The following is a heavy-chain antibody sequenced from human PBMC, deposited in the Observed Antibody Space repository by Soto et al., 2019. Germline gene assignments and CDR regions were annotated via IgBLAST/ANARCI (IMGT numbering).Heavy chain of an antibody. CDR1: GFTVSSNY. D-gene: IGHD1-26*01. CDR2: IYSGGST. CDR3: ARAGSYAVGAFDI. J-gene: IGHJ3*02. Sequence: GGSLRLSCAASGFTVSSNYMSWVRQAPGKGLEWVSVIYSGGSTYYADSVKGRFTISRDNSKNTLYLQMNSLRAEDTAVYYCARAGSYAVGAFDIWGQGTMVTVSS. V-gene: IGHV3-53*01.